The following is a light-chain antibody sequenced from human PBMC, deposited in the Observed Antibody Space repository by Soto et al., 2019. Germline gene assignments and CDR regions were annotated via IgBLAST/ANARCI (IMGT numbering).Light chain of an antibody. V-gene: IGKV1-5*01. CDR3: QQYNSYSPL. CDR2: DAS. Sequence: DIQMTQSPSTLSASVGDRVTITCRASQSIGTWLAWYQQKPGKAPKLLIYDASSVESGVPSRFSGSGSGTEFTLTSSSLQPDDFATYYCQQYNSYSPLFGPGTKVDIK. CDR1: QSIGTW. J-gene: IGKJ3*01.